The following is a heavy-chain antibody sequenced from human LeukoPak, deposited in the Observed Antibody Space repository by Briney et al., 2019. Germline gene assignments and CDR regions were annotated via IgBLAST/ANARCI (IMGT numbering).Heavy chain of an antibody. V-gene: IGHV3-33*06. CDR2: IWYDGSNK. J-gene: IGHJ4*02. CDR1: GFTFSSYG. CDR3: AKGPPSTSPYYFDY. Sequence: PGGSLRLSCAASGFTFSSYGMHWVRQAPGKGLEWVAVIWYDGSNKYYADSVKGRFTISRDNSKNTLYLQMNSLRAEDTAVYYCAKGPPSTSPYYFDYWGQGTLVTVSS. D-gene: IGHD2-2*01.